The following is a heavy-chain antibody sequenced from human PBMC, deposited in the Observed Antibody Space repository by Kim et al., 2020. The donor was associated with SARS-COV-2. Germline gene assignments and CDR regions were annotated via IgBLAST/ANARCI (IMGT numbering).Heavy chain of an antibody. CDR3: AREGSGWPPDAFDI. Sequence: GGSLRLSCAASGFTFSSHWMSWVRQAPGKGLEWVANIKQDGSEKYYVDSVKGRFTISRDNAKNSLYLQMNSLRAEDTAVYYCAREGSGWPPDAFDIWGQGTMVTVSS. J-gene: IGHJ3*02. D-gene: IGHD6-19*01. CDR1: GFTFSSHW. CDR2: IKQDGSEK. V-gene: IGHV3-7*01.